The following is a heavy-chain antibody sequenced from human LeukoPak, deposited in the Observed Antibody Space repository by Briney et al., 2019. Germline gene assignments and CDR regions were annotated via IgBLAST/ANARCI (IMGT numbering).Heavy chain of an antibody. CDR2: ISYDGSNK. CDR3: AKDHCSSTSCYTFDY. V-gene: IGHV3-30*18. CDR1: GFTFSSYG. D-gene: IGHD2-2*01. J-gene: IGHJ4*02. Sequence: EAGRSLRLSCAASGFTFSSYGMHWVRQAPGKGLEWVAVISYDGSNKYYADSVKGRLTISRDNSKNTLYLQMNSLRAEDTAVYYCAKDHCSSTSCYTFDYWGQGTLVTVSS.